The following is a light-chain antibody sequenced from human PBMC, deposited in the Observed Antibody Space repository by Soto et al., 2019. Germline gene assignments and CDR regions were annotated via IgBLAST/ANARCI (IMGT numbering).Light chain of an antibody. CDR1: SSDIGAYIF. V-gene: IGLV2-14*03. J-gene: IGLJ1*01. Sequence: QSALTQPDSVSGSPGQSITISCTGTSSDIGAYIFVSWYQQHPGKAPKLIIYDIANRPSGVSYRFSGSKSANTASLTISGLQADDEADYYCVSFTTKKSYVFGTGTKVTVL. CDR2: DIA. CDR3: VSFTTKKSYV.